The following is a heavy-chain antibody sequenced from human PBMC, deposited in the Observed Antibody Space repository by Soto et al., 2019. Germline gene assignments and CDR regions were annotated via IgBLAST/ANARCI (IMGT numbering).Heavy chain of an antibody. CDR2: IKSKTDGGTT. J-gene: IGHJ6*02. CDR1: GFTFSNAW. Sequence: PGGSLRLSCAASGFTFSNAWMNWVRQAPGKGLEWVGRIKSKTDGGTTDYAAPVKGRFTISRDDSKNTLYLQMNSLKTEDTAVYYCTTDFSLEVVPLLGMDVWGQGTTVTVSS. D-gene: IGHD2-2*01. V-gene: IGHV3-15*07. CDR3: TTDFSLEVVPLLGMDV.